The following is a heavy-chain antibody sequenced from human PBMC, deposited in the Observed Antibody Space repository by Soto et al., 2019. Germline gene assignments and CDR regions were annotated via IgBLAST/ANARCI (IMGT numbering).Heavy chain of an antibody. CDR2: INWNSGSI. D-gene: IGHD1-26*01. J-gene: IGHJ3*02. CDR3: ARGGELPDAFDI. Sequence: SRRLSCAASGFTFDDYAMHWVQQAPGKGLEWVSGINWNSGSIGYADSVKGRFTISRDNAKNCLYLQMNSLRAEDTAVYYCARGGELPDAFDIWGQGTMVTVSS. V-gene: IGHV3-9*01. CDR1: GFTFDDYA.